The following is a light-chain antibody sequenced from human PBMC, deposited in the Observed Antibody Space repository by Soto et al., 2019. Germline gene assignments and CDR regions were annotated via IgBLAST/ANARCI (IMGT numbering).Light chain of an antibody. CDR2: GVS. CDR3: GSSAMGGAYV. CDR1: SSDVGGYNA. J-gene: IGLJ1*01. Sequence: QSALTQPASVSGSPGQSITISCTGTSSDVGGYNAVSWYQQHPGKAPKLIIYGVSNRPSGASDRFSGSKSGNTASLTISGLQAEDDADCYCGSSAMGGAYVFGTGTKLTVL. V-gene: IGLV2-14*01.